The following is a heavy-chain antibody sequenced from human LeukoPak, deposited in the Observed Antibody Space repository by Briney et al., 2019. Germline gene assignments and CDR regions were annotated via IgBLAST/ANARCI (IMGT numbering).Heavy chain of an antibody. CDR1: GYSFSAYW. V-gene: IGHV5-51*01. Sequence: GESLKISCKGSGYSFSAYWIGWVRQLPGRGLEWMGIIFPGDSDTKYSPSFQGQVTISADKSVSTAYLQWSSLKASDTAIYYCARPNRGALFDCWGQGTLVTVSS. D-gene: IGHD1-14*01. J-gene: IGHJ4*02. CDR3: ARPNRGALFDC. CDR2: IFPGDSDT.